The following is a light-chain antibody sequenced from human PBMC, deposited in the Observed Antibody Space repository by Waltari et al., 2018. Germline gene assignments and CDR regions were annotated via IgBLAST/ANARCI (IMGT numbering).Light chain of an antibody. Sequence: EIQMTQSPSSVSASVGDRFTITCRAGQDISGALAWYQQKPGQVTNLHIYAVSTLQSVVPPRFSGSGSGTDFTLTVSSLQPEDVATYYCQQGSAFPPTFGQGTNVEIK. J-gene: IGKJ1*01. CDR1: QDISGA. V-gene: IGKV1-12*01. CDR2: AVS. CDR3: QQGSAFPPT.